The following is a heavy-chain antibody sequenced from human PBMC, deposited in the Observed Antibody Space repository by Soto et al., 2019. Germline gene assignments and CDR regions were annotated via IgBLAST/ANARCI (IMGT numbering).Heavy chain of an antibody. Sequence: SETLSLTCTVSGGSTSSSSYYWGWIRQPPGKGLEWIGSIYYSGSTYYNPSLKSRVTISVDTSKNQFSLKLSSVTAADTAVYYCARRYSGSYLAAYYFDYWGQGTLVTVSS. CDR1: GGSTSSSSYY. J-gene: IGHJ4*02. CDR3: ARRYSGSYLAAYYFDY. CDR2: IYYSGST. D-gene: IGHD1-26*01. V-gene: IGHV4-39*01.